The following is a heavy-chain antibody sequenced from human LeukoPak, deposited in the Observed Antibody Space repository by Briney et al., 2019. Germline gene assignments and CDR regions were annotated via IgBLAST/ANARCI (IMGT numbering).Heavy chain of an antibody. V-gene: IGHV1-69*01. CDR1: GGTFSSYA. CDR2: ITPIFGTA. D-gene: IGHD6-13*01. CDR3: ARENPKTRAGYSSSWYESAFDY. Sequence: SVKVSCKASGGTFSSYAISWVRQAPGQGLEGMGGITPIFGTANYAQKFQGRVTITADESTSTAYMELSSLRSEDTAVYYCARENPKTRAGYSSSWYESAFDYWGQGTLVTVSS. J-gene: IGHJ4*02.